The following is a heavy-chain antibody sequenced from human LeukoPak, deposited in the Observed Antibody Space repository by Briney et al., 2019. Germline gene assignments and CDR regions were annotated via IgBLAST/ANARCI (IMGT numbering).Heavy chain of an antibody. CDR3: AKGREIQFWLGGYYFDY. V-gene: IGHV3-23*01. D-gene: IGHD5-18*01. CDR1: EFTFSRYA. Sequence: GGSLRLSCAASEFTFSRYAMSWVRQAPGKGLEWVSDISVSGGSTYYADSVKGRFTISRDNSKNTLFLQMNSLRAEDTAVYYCAKGREIQFWLGGYYFDYWGQGTLVTVSS. CDR2: ISVSGGST. J-gene: IGHJ4*02.